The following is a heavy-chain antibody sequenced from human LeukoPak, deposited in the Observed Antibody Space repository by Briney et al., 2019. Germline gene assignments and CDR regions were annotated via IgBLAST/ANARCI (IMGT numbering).Heavy chain of an antibody. CDR1: GYTFTCYY. J-gene: IGHJ5*02. V-gene: IGHV1-2*02. Sequence: ASVKVSCKASGYTFTCYYMHWVRQAPGQGLEWTGWINPNSGGTNYAQKFQGRVTMTRDTSISTAYMELSRLRSDDTAVYYCARDLRGVIKEKNWFDPWGQGTLVTVSS. CDR2: INPNSGGT. D-gene: IGHD3-10*01. CDR3: ARDLRGVIKEKNWFDP.